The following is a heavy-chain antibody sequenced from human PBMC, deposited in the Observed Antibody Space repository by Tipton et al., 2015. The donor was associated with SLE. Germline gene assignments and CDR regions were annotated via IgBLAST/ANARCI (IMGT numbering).Heavy chain of an antibody. CDR2: ISSSIYI. Sequence: GSLRLSCTASGFTFTYYSMHWVRQAPGKGLEWVSSISSSIYIYYADSVKGRFTISRDNAKNSLYLQMNSLRAEDTAVYYCARDRVGGAFDIWGQGTMVTVSS. V-gene: IGHV3-21*01. CDR3: ARDRVGGAFDI. D-gene: IGHD1-26*01. CDR1: GFTFTYYS. J-gene: IGHJ3*02.